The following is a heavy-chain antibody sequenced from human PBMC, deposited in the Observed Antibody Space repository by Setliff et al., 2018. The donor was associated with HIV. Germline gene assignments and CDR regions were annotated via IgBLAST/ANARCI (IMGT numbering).Heavy chain of an antibody. V-gene: IGHV4-38-2*01. CDR3: ARVSYDYASYYMDV. J-gene: IGHJ6*03. Sequence: PSETLSLTCAVSGYSISSGYYWGWIRQPPGKGLEWTGTVYQSGSTYYNPSLKSRVTISLDTSKNQFSLKLSSVTAADTAVYYCARVSYDYASYYMDVWGKGTTVTVSS. D-gene: IGHD3-16*01. CDR2: VYQSGST. CDR1: GYSISSGYY.